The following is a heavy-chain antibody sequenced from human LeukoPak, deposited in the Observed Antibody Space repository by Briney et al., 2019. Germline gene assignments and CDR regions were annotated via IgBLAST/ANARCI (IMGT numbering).Heavy chain of an antibody. CDR1: GFTFNNYA. J-gene: IGHJ4*02. D-gene: IGHD2/OR15-2a*01. Sequence: GGSLRLSCAASGFTFNNYAMNWVRQAPGKGLEWVSSISGSGGSTYYADSVKGRFTISRDNSKNTLYLQMNSLRVEDTAVYYCATRSYFGGQGTLVAVSS. CDR2: ISGSGGST. V-gene: IGHV3-23*01. CDR3: ATRSYF.